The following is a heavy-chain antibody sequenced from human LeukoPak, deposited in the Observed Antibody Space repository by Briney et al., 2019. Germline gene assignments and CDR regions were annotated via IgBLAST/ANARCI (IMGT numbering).Heavy chain of an antibody. CDR2: ISSSSNYI. CDR1: GFTFSSYS. CDR3: ARDAGHDYVLFDI. V-gene: IGHV3-21*01. J-gene: IGHJ3*02. D-gene: IGHD4-17*01. Sequence: GGSLRLSCAAAGFTFSSYSMNWVRQAPGKGLEWVSSISSSSNYIYYADSVKGRFTISRDNAKNSLYLQMNSLRAEDTAVYYCARDAGHDYVLFDIWGRGTMVTVSS.